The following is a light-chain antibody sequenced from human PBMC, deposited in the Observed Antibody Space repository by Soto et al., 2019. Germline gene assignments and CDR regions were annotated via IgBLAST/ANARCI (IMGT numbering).Light chain of an antibody. Sequence: SYELTQPPSVSVSPGQAARITCSGAALPKKYAYWYQQKSRQAPVLVIYEDSKRPSGIPERFSGSSSGTMATLTITGAQVEDEADYYCYSTDISGNHGVFGGGTKLTVL. CDR1: ALPKKY. CDR3: YSTDISGNHGV. CDR2: EDS. V-gene: IGLV3-10*01. J-gene: IGLJ3*02.